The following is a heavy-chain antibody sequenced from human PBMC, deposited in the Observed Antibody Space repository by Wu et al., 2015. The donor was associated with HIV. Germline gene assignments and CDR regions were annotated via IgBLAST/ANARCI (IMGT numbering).Heavy chain of an antibody. D-gene: IGHD2-2*01. V-gene: IGHV1-46*01. CDR1: AYSFSDYY. CDR2: INPSSGST. J-gene: IGHJ5*02. Sequence: GAEVGKPGASVKISCKASAYSFSDYYIHWVRQAPGHGLEWVGIINPSSGSTSYAQKFKGRVSMTRDTSTATVYMELNSLKSEDTAVYSCARAGGFCSGTSCLDLWGQGTLVTVFS. CDR3: ARAGGFCSGTSCLDL.